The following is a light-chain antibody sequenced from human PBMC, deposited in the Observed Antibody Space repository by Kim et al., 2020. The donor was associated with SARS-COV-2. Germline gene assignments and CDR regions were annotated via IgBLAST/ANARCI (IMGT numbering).Light chain of an antibody. Sequence: RVTIFCSGRSSNIGSNTVSWYQQVPGTAPKLLIYSDNQRPSGVPDRFSASKSGSSASLAISGLPSDDEADYYCAAWDDSLNGRGVFGGGTQLTVL. CDR2: SDN. CDR3: AAWDDSLNGRGV. CDR1: SSNIGSNT. J-gene: IGLJ3*02. V-gene: IGLV1-44*01.